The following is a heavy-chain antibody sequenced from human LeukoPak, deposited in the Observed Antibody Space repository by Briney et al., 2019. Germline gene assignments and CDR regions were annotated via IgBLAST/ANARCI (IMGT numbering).Heavy chain of an antibody. Sequence: PGGSLRLSCAASGFTFSSYGMHWVRQAPGKGLEWVAVIWYDGSNKYYADSVKGRFTISGDNSKNTLYLQMNSLRAEDTAVYYCARALIAANWFDPWGQGTLVTVSS. V-gene: IGHV3-33*01. CDR3: ARALIAANWFDP. CDR1: GFTFSSYG. CDR2: IWYDGSNK. D-gene: IGHD2-15*01. J-gene: IGHJ5*02.